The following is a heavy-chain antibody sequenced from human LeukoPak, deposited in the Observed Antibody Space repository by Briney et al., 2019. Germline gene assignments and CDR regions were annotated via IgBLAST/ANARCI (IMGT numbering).Heavy chain of an antibody. CDR3: ARDSHYYYMDV. Sequence: GGSLRLSCAASGFTFSSYAMSWVRQAPGKGLEWVSAISGSGGSTYYADSVKGRFTISRDNAKNSLYLQMNSLRAEDTAVYYCARDSHYYYMDVWGKGTTVTVSS. V-gene: IGHV3-23*01. CDR2: ISGSGGST. J-gene: IGHJ6*03. CDR1: GFTFSSYA.